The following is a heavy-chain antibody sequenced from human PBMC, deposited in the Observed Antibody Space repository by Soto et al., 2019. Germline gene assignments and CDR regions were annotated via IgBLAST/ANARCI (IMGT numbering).Heavy chain of an antibody. V-gene: IGHV3-30*18. Sequence: QVQLVESGGGVVQPGRSLRLSCAASGFTFSSYGMHWVRQAPGKGLEWVAVISDDGSNKYYADSVKGRFTISRDNSKNTLYLQMNSLRAEVTAVYYCAKDVDSAMVWWRALPDYWGQGTLVTVSS. D-gene: IGHD5-18*01. CDR1: GFTFSSYG. CDR2: ISDDGSNK. J-gene: IGHJ4*02. CDR3: AKDVDSAMVWWRALPDY.